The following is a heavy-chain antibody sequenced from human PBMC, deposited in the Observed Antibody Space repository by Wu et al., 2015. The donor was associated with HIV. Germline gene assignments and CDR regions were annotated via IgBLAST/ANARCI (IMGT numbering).Heavy chain of an antibody. Sequence: QVQLVQSGAEVKKPGASVKVSCKASGYTFTSYYMHWVRQAPGQGLEWMGIINPSGGSTSYAQKFQGRVTMTRDTSTSTVYMELSSLRSEDTAVYYCARDWWEEAGNWFRPLGPGNPGHRLL. J-gene: IGHJ5*02. V-gene: IGHV1-46*01. CDR2: INPSGGST. D-gene: IGHD1-26*01. CDR3: ARDWWEEAGNWFRP. CDR1: GYTFTSYY.